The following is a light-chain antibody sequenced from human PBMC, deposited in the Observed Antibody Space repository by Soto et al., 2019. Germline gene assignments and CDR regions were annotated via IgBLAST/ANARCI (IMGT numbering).Light chain of an antibody. J-gene: IGKJ1*01. CDR1: QSVSST. V-gene: IGKV3-15*01. CDR3: QQYGSSGT. CDR2: GAS. Sequence: ELVMTQSPATLSESPGQRATLSCRASQSVSSTLAWYQPKPGQAPRLLIYGASTRATGIPARFSGSGSGTDFTLTISRLEPEDFAVYYCQQYGSSGTLGQGTKVDI.